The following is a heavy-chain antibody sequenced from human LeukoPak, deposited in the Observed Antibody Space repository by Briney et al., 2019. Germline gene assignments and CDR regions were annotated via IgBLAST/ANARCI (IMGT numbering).Heavy chain of an antibody. CDR3: VRDRSPGYFDY. J-gene: IGHJ4*02. D-gene: IGHD3-10*01. Sequence: GGSLRLSCAASGFTFSSYEMNWVRQAPGKGLEWVANIKQDGSEKYYVDSVKGRFTISRDNAKNSLFLQMNSLRAEDTAVYYCVRDRSPGYFDYWGQGTLVTVSS. V-gene: IGHV3-7*01. CDR1: GFTFSSYE. CDR2: IKQDGSEK.